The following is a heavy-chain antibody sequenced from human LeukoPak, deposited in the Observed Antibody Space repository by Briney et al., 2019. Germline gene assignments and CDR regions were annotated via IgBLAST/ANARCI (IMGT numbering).Heavy chain of an antibody. CDR1: GFTFSSFT. V-gene: IGHV3-23*01. CDR2: ISGSGGST. D-gene: IGHD3-22*01. J-gene: IGHJ5*02. Sequence: GGSLRLSCAASGFTFSSFTLSWVRQAPGKGLEWVSAISGSGGSTYYADSVKGRFTISRDNSKNTLYLQMNSLRAEDTAVYYCAKDQGSGYWNWFDPWGQGTLVTVSS. CDR3: AKDQGSGYWNWFDP.